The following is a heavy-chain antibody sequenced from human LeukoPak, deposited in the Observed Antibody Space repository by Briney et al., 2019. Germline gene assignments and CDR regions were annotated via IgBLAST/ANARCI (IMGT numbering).Heavy chain of an antibody. CDR1: GFTFSTYW. CDR2: IEDDGRRT. J-gene: IGHJ3*02. D-gene: IGHD4-17*01. V-gene: IGHV3-7*01. Sequence: GGSLRPSCVASGFTFSTYWITWVRQAPGRGLERVANIEDDGRRTFYLDSVKGRFTISRDNAKSSLYLQMNSLRAEDTAVYYCAREIPGELNAFDIWGQGTMVTVSS. CDR3: AREIPGELNAFDI.